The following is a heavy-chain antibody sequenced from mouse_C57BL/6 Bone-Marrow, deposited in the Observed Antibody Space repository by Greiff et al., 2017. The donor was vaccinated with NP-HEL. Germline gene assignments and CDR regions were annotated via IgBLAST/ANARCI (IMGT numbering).Heavy chain of an antibody. CDR1: GYTFTSYL. J-gene: IGHJ2*01. CDR3: ARYYYGRSSFDY. Sequence: QVQLQQPGAELVKPGASVKLSCKASGYTFTSYLMHWVKQRPGRGLEWIGRIDPNSGGTKYNENVKSKATLTVDKPSSTAYMQLNSLTSEDSAVYYYARYYYGRSSFDYWDKGTTLTVSS. V-gene: IGHV1-72*01. CDR2: IDPNSGGT. D-gene: IGHD1-1*01.